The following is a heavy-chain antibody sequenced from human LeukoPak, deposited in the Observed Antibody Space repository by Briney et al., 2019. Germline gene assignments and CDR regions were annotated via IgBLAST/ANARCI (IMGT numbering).Heavy chain of an antibody. V-gene: IGHV3-20*04. J-gene: IGHJ4*02. Sequence: GGSLRLSCAASGFTYDDDAMSWVRQAPGKGLEWVSGINWNGGSTGYADSVKGRFTISRDNSKKSLYLQMNSLRAEDTALYYSARVGSYSFGDFFDYWGQGTLVTVSS. CDR2: INWNGGST. D-gene: IGHD3-10*01. CDR3: ARVGSYSFGDFFDY. CDR1: GFTYDDDA.